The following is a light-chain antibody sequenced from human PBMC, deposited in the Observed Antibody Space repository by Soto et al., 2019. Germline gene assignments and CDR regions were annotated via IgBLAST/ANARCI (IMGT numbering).Light chain of an antibody. CDR1: QGISSY. J-gene: IGKJ5*01. V-gene: IGKV1-9*01. CDR2: AAS. Sequence: DIQLTQSPSFLSASVGDRVTITCRASQGISSYLAWYQQKPGKAPKFLIYAASTLQSAFTSRFSGSRSGTEFTPTVSSLQPEDFATYYCQELNAYPITFGQGTRLEIK. CDR3: QELNAYPIT.